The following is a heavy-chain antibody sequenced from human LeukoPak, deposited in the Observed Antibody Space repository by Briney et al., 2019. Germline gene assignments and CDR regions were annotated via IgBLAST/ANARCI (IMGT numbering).Heavy chain of an antibody. CDR3: ARDGRAYCGGDCYSDDDAFDI. CDR2: INTYNGNT. J-gene: IGHJ3*02. Sequence: ASVKVSCKASGYTFTNYGITWMRQAPGQGLEWMGWINTYNGNTNYAQKLQGRVTITTDTSTSTAYMELRSLRSDDTAVYYCARDGRAYCGGDCYSDDDAFDIWGQGTMVTVSS. D-gene: IGHD2-21*02. V-gene: IGHV1-18*01. CDR1: GYTFTNYG.